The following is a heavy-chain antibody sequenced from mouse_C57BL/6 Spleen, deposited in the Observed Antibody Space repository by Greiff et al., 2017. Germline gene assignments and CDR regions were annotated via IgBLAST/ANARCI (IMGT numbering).Heavy chain of an antibody. V-gene: IGHV5-4*01. J-gene: IGHJ4*01. CDR1: GFTFSSYA. D-gene: IGHD4-1*01. CDR3: ARVITGTYAMDY. Sequence: EVQGVESGGGLVKPGGSLKLSCAASGFTFSSYAMSWVRQTPEKRLEWVATISDGGSYTYYPDNVKGRFTISRDNAKNHLYLQMSHLKSEDTAMYYCARVITGTYAMDYWGQGTSVTVSS. CDR2: ISDGGSYT.